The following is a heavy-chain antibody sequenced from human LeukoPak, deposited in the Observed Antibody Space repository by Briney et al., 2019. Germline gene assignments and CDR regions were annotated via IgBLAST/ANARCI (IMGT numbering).Heavy chain of an antibody. CDR2: ISGSGGGT. CDR3: AKEGLYYDFWSGTN. D-gene: IGHD3-3*01. V-gene: IGHV3-23*01. Sequence: GGSLRLSCAASGFTFSSYAMSWVRQAPGKGLEWVSAISGSGGGTYYADSVKGRFTISRDNSKNTLYLQMNSLRAEDTAVYYCAKEGLYYDFWSGTNWGQGTLVTVSS. J-gene: IGHJ4*02. CDR1: GFTFSSYA.